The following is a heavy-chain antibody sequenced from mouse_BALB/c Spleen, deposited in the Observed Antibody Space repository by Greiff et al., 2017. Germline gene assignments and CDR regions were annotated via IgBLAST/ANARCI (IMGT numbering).Heavy chain of an antibody. J-gene: IGHJ2*01. V-gene: IGHV5-12-2*01. D-gene: IGHD2-14*01. CDR2: ISNGGGST. CDR1: GFTFSNYT. Sequence: EVLLVESGGGLVQPGGSLKLSCAASGFTFSNYTMSWVRQTPEKRLEWVAYISNGGGSTFYPDTVKGRFTISRDNAKNTLYLQMSSLKSEDTAMYYCARRECRYHFDYWGQGTTLTVSA. CDR3: ARRECRYHFDY.